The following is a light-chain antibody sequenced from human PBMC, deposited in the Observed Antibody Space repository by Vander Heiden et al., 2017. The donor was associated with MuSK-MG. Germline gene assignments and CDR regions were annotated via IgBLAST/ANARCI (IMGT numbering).Light chain of an antibody. J-gene: IGLJ2*01. CDR1: KLGDKY. Sequence: SYELTQPPSVSVSPGQTASITCSGDKLGDKYACWYQQKPGQSPVLVIYQDRKRPSGIPERFSGSNSGNTATLTISGTQAMDEDDYYCQAWDSSTVVFGGGTKLTVL. CDR3: QAWDSSTVV. CDR2: QDR. V-gene: IGLV3-1*01.